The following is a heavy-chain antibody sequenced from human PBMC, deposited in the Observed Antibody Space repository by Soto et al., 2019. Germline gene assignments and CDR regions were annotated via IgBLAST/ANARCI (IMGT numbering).Heavy chain of an antibody. J-gene: IGHJ6*02. Sequence: GSLRLSCAASGFTFSSYGMHWVRQAPGKGLEWVAVISYDGSNKYYADSVKGRFTISRDNSKNTLYLQMNSLRAEDTAVYYCAKDRPQYCSSTSCYSHYGMDVWGQGTTVTVSS. CDR2: ISYDGSNK. D-gene: IGHD2-2*02. CDR1: GFTFSSYG. CDR3: AKDRPQYCSSTSCYSHYGMDV. V-gene: IGHV3-30*18.